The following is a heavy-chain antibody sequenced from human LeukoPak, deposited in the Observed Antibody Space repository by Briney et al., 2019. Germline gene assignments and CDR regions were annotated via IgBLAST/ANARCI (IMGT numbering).Heavy chain of an antibody. CDR1: GYTLTELS. V-gene: IGHV1-24*01. Sequence: ASVKVSCKVSGYTLTELSMHWVRQAPGKGLEWMGGFDPEDGETIYAQKFQGRVTMTEDTSTDTAYMELSSLRSEDTAVYYCATTTIVGATHGAFDIWGQGTMVTVSS. J-gene: IGHJ3*02. CDR2: FDPEDGET. CDR3: ATTTIVGATHGAFDI. D-gene: IGHD1-26*01.